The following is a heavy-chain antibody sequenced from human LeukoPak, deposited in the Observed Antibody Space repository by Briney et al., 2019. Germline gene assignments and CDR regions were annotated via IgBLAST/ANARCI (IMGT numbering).Heavy chain of an antibody. CDR1: GYSISSGYY. J-gene: IGHJ3*02. Sequence: SETLSLTCALSGYSISSGYYWGWIRQPPGKGLEWIGSIYHSGSTYYNPSLKSRVTISVDTSKNQFSLKLSSVTAADTAVYYCARIRGYSYGDAFDIWGQGTMVTVSS. D-gene: IGHD5-18*01. CDR2: IYHSGST. CDR3: ARIRGYSYGDAFDI. V-gene: IGHV4-38-2*01.